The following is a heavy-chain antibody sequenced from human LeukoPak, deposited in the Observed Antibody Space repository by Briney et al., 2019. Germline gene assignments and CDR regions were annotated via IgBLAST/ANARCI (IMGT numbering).Heavy chain of an antibody. J-gene: IGHJ4*02. CDR3: ARDYGDCGRYFDY. V-gene: IGHV4-34*01. Sequence: PSETLSLTCAVYGGSFSGYYWSWIRQPPGKGLEWIGEINHSGSTNYNPSLKSRVTISVDTSKNQFSLKLSSVTAADTAVYYCARDYGDCGRYFDYWGQGTLVTVSS. CDR2: INHSGST. D-gene: IGHD4-17*01. CDR1: GGSFSGYY.